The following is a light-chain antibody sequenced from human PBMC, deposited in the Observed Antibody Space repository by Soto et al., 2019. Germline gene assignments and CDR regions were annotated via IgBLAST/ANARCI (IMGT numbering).Light chain of an antibody. J-gene: IGLJ1*01. Sequence: QSVRPQPASLSGSPGHSITISCTGTSSDIGAYDYVSWFQQHPGKAPKLMISEVNNRPSGVSNRFSGSKSGNTAYLTISGLQVEEEAESFCFSFTTTSTNVFGTGTKVTVL. CDR3: FSFTTTSTNV. V-gene: IGLV2-14*01. CDR1: SSDIGAYDY. CDR2: EVN.